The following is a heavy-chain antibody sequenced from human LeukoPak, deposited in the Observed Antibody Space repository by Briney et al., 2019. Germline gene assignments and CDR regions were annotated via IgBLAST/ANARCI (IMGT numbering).Heavy chain of an antibody. V-gene: IGHV1-18*01. CDR1: GYTFTNYG. J-gene: IGHJ6*02. Sequence: ASVKVSCKASGYTFTNYGISWVRQAPGQGLEWMGWIGTSSGSTNYAQKLQGRVTMTTDTSTSTAYMELRSLRSDDTAEYYCARESLEGVKYYYGMDVWGQGTTVTVSS. D-gene: IGHD2-8*01. CDR2: IGTSSGST. CDR3: ARESLEGVKYYYGMDV.